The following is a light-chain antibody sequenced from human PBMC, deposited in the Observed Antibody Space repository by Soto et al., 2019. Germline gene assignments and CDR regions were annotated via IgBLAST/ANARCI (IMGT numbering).Light chain of an antibody. V-gene: IGKV3-15*01. CDR2: YAS. CDR1: QSISSN. J-gene: IGKJ4*01. CDR3: QQYNNWPPNT. Sequence: IVMTQSPATLSVSPWGRANVCCRASQSISSNLAWYQQKPGQAPRLLIYYASTRATGIPARFSGSGSGTEFTLTISSLQSEDFAVYYCQQYNNWPPNTFGGGTKVDI.